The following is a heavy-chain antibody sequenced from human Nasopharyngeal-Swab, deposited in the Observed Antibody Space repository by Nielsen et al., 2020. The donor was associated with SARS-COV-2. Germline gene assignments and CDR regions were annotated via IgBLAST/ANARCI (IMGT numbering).Heavy chain of an antibody. J-gene: IGHJ4*02. Sequence: ESLKISCAASGFTFSSYAMSWVRQAPRKGLEWVSAISGRGGSTYYADSVKGRFTISRDNSKNTLYLQMNSLRAEDTAVYYCAKAYLVAAAGTMGYWGQGTLVTVSS. CDR1: GFTFSSYA. CDR2: ISGRGGST. D-gene: IGHD6-13*01. V-gene: IGHV3-23*01. CDR3: AKAYLVAAAGTMGY.